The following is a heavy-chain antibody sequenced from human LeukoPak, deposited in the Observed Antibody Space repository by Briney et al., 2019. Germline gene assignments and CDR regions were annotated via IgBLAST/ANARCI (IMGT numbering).Heavy chain of an antibody. J-gene: IGHJ4*02. D-gene: IGHD3-3*01. CDR3: ANLYVGIFDLSDY. Sequence: GGALRLSCAASGFTFSSYAMSWVRQAPGKGLEWVSAISGSGGSTYYADSVEGRFTISRDNSKNTLYLQMNSLRAEDTAVYYCANLYVGIFDLSDYWGQGTLVTVSS. V-gene: IGHV3-23*01. CDR2: ISGSGGST. CDR1: GFTFSSYA.